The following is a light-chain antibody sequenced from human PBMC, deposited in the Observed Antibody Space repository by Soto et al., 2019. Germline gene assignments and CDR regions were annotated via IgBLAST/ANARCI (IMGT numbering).Light chain of an antibody. J-gene: IGLJ3*02. CDR1: SSDIRDYYY. CDR3: SSSTTTTSLVL. V-gene: IGLV2-14*01. Sequence: QSALTQPASVSGSPGQSITISCTGTSSDIRDYYYVSWYQQYPGKVPKLVIYDVSHRPSGVSNRFSGSKFGNTAALTISGLQAEDEANYYCSSSTTTTSLVLFGGGTKVTVL. CDR2: DVS.